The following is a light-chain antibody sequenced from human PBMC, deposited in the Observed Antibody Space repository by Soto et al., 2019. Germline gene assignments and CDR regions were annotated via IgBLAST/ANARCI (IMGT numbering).Light chain of an antibody. CDR2: DAS. CDR3: HQYHSYSPT. J-gene: IGKJ4*01. V-gene: IGKV1-5*01. Sequence: DIKMSQSPSTLSASVKDRGTSTCRASQSISSWLAWYQQKPGKAPKLLIYDASTLESGVPTRFSGSGSGTEFTLTISSLHPDDFATYYCHQYHSYSPTFGGGTKVDIK. CDR1: QSISSW.